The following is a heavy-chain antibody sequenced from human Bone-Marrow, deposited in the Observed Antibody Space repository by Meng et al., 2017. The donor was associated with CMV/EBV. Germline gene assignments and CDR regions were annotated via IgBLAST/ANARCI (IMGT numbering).Heavy chain of an antibody. CDR2: INHSGST. CDR3: ARGAYCSSTSCYCGALDY. J-gene: IGHJ4*02. V-gene: IGHV4-34*01. D-gene: IGHD2-2*01. CDR1: GSCSGYY. Sequence: GSCSGYYWSWIRQTPGKGLEWIGEINHSGSTNYNPSRKSRVTISVDTSKNQFSLKLSSVTAADTAVYYCARGAYCSSTSCYCGALDYWGQGTLVTVSS.